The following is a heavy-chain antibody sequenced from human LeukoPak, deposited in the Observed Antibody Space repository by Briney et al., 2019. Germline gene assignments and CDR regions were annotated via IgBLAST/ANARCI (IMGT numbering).Heavy chain of an antibody. CDR2: VSGSGEST. CDR1: GFTFTSYA. J-gene: IGHJ2*01. CDR3: ARATGSSWAARYFDL. Sequence: PGGSLRLSCAASGFTFTSYAMTWVRQAPGRGLEWVSSVSGSGESTYYADSLKGRFTISRDNSKNTLYLQMNSLRAEDTAVYYCARATGSSWAARYFDLWGRGTLVTVSS. V-gene: IGHV3-23*01. D-gene: IGHD6-13*01.